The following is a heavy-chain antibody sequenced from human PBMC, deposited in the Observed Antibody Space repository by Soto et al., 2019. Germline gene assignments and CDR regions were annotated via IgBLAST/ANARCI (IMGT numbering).Heavy chain of an antibody. CDR1: GFTFSSYS. CDR3: PRGLIQLWAEVY. V-gene: IGHV3-21*01. D-gene: IGHD5-18*01. CDR2: ISSSSSYI. Sequence: EVQLVESGGGLVKPGGSLRLSCAASGFTFSSYSMNWVRQAPGKGLEWVSSISSSSSYIYYADSVKGRFTISRDNAKNSLYLQMNSLRAEDTAVYYCPRGLIQLWAEVYWGPGTLVTVSS. J-gene: IGHJ4*02.